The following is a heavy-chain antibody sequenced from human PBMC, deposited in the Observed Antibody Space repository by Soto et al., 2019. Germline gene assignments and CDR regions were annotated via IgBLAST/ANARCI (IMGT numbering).Heavy chain of an antibody. V-gene: IGHV4-34*01. CDR3: ARGPVWHYYYYYGMDV. CDR2: INHSGST. CDR1: GGSFSGYY. Sequence: SETLSLTCSVYGGSFSGYYLSWIRQPPGKGLEWIGEINHSGSTNYDPSLKSRVTISVDTSKNQFSLKLSSVTAADTAVYYCARGPVWHYYYYYGMDVWGQGTTVNVSS. J-gene: IGHJ6*02.